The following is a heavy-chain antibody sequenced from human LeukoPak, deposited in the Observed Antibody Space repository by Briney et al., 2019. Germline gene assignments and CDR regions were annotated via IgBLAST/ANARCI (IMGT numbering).Heavy chain of an antibody. V-gene: IGHV1-69*04. Sequence: SVKVSCKASGGTFSSYAISWVRQAPGQGLEWMGRIIPILGIANYAQKFQGRVTITADKSTSTAYMELSSLRSEDTAVYYCARSLLWLPYAYFDYWGQGTLVTVSS. CDR3: ARSLLWLPYAYFDY. CDR2: IIPILGIA. CDR1: GGTFSSYA. J-gene: IGHJ4*02. D-gene: IGHD5-12*01.